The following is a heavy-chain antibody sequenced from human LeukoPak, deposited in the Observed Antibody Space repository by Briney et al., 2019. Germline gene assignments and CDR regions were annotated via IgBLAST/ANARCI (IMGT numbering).Heavy chain of an antibody. CDR3: ARRRGEVDDV. CDR1: GYSFSSYW. V-gene: IGHV5-51*01. D-gene: IGHD5-24*01. CDR2: IYPGDSDT. J-gene: IGHJ4*02. Sequence: GESLKISCKGSGYSFSSYWIAWVRQMPGKGLEWMGIIYPGDSDTRYSPSSEGQVTISADKSISTAYLQWSSLKASDTAMYYCARRRGEVDDVWGQGTLVIVSS.